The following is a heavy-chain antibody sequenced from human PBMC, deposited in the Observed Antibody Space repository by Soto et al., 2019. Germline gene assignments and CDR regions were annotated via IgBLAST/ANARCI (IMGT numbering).Heavy chain of an antibody. CDR2: ISYDGSNK. Sequence: QVQLVESGGGVVQPGRSLRLSCAASGFTFSSYTMHWVRQAPGEGLEWVAVISYDGSNKYYADSVKGRFTFSRDNSKNTLYLQMNSLTAEDTAVYYCARAREYYFYHYGLDVW. CDR1: GFTFSSYT. CDR3: ARAREYYFYHYGLDV. J-gene: IGHJ6*01. V-gene: IGHV3-30-3*01.